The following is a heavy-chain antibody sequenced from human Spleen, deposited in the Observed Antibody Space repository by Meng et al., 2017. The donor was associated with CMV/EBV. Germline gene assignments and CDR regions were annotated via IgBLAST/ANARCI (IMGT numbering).Heavy chain of an antibody. Sequence: GGSLRLSCTASGFSVGITQMNWVRQAPGKGLEWVSVICSGDTTHYADSVKGRFIISRDNSMNTLYLQMDSLRAEDTAVYYCVVGYDSRKVAYWGHGTLVTVSS. D-gene: IGHD3-16*01. V-gene: IGHV3-53*01. CDR1: GFSVGITQ. J-gene: IGHJ4*01. CDR2: ICSGDTT. CDR3: VVGYDSRKVAY.